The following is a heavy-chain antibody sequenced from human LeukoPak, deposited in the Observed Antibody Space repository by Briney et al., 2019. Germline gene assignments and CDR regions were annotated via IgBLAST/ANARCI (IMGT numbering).Heavy chain of an antibody. CDR3: ATSSIALAGTVDY. D-gene: IGHD6-19*01. V-gene: IGHV3-21*01. CDR1: GFTFSSYI. CDR2: ISSSSAYI. J-gene: IGHJ4*02. Sequence: GGSLRLSCAASGFTFSSYIMNWVRQAPGKGPEWVSSISSSSAYIYYADSVKGRFTISRDNAKSSLFLQMNSLRDEDTAVYYCATSSIALAGTVDYRGQGTLVTVSS.